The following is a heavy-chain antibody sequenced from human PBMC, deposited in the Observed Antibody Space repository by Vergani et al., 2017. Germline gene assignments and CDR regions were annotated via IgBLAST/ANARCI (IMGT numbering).Heavy chain of an antibody. CDR1: GFTFDDYA. D-gene: IGHD1-26*01. V-gene: IGHV3-43D*04. Sequence: EVQLVESGGVVVQPGGSLRLSCAASGFTFDDYAMHWVRQAPGKGLEWVSLISWDGGSTYYADSVKGRFTISRDNSKNSLYLQMNSLRAEDTALYYCAKDKWELTTGYGMDVWGQGTTVTVSS. CDR3: AKDKWELTTGYGMDV. J-gene: IGHJ6*02. CDR2: ISWDGGST.